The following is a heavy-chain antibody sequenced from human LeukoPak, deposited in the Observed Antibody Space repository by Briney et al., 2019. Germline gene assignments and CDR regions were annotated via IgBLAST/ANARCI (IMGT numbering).Heavy chain of an antibody. J-gene: IGHJ4*02. CDR2: IYYSGST. CDR3: ARAGVLRFLEWFKPQYYFDY. D-gene: IGHD3-3*01. Sequence: SETLSLTCTVSGGSISSGGYYWNWIRQHPGKGLEWIGYIYYSGSTYYNPSLKSRVTISVDTSKNQFSLKLSSVTAADTAVYYCARAGVLRFLEWFKPQYYFDYWGQGTLVTVSS. CDR1: GGSISSGGYY. V-gene: IGHV4-31*03.